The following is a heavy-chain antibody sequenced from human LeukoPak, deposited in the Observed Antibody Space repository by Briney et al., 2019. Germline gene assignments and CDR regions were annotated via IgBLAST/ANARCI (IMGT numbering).Heavy chain of an antibody. CDR2: IYYSGST. Sequence: PSETLSLTCTVSGGSISSSSYYWGWIRQPPGRGLEWIGSIYYSGSTNYNPSLRSRVTMSVDTSKNQFSLKLSSVTAADTAVYYCAREGFYGSGSYYDYWGQGTLVTVSS. CDR1: GGSISSSSYY. V-gene: IGHV4-39*07. CDR3: AREGFYGSGSYYDY. D-gene: IGHD3-10*01. J-gene: IGHJ4*02.